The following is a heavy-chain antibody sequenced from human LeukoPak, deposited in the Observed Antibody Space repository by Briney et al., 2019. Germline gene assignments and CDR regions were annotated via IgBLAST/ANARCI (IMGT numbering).Heavy chain of an antibody. CDR3: ARGKGWFGELQYYFDY. Sequence: GGSLRLSCAASGFTFSSYWMSWVRQAPGKGLEWVANIKQDGSEKYYVDSVKGRFTISRDNSKTTLYLQMNSLRAEDTAVYYCARGKGWFGELQYYFDYWGQGPLVTVSS. CDR2: IKQDGSEK. V-gene: IGHV3-7*01. CDR1: GFTFSSYW. D-gene: IGHD3-10*01. J-gene: IGHJ4*02.